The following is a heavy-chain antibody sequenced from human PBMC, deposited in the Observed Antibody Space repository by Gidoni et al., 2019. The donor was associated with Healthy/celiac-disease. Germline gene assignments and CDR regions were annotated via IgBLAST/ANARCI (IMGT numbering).Heavy chain of an antibody. V-gene: IGHV3-15*01. CDR2: IKSKTDGGTT. J-gene: IGHJ4*02. CDR3: TTDPPRVPYYFDY. D-gene: IGHD1-1*01. Sequence: EVQLVESGGGLVKPGGSLRLPCAASGFTFSNAWMSWVRQAPGKGLEWVGRIKSKTDGGTTDYAAPVKGRFTISRDDSKNTLYLQMNSLKTEDTAVYYCTTDPPRVPYYFDYWGQGTLVTVSS. CDR1: GFTFSNAW.